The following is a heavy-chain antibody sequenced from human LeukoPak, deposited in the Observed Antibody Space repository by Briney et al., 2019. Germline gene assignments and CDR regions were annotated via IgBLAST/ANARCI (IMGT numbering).Heavy chain of an antibody. CDR2: INASGGST. CDR3: ARESHLYYDSSGYCSAFDI. V-gene: IGHV1-46*01. Sequence: ASVKVSCKASGYTFTSYYMHWVRQAPGQGLEWMGIINASGGSTSYAQKIQGRITMTRDTSTSTVYMELSSLRSEDTAVYYCARESHLYYDSSGYCSAFDIWGQGTMVTVSS. CDR1: GYTFTSYY. J-gene: IGHJ3*02. D-gene: IGHD3-22*01.